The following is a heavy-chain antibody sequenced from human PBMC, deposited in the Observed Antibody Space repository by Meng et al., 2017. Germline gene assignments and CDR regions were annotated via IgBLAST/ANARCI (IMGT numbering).Heavy chain of an antibody. CDR3: ARLYCSSTSCYEDY. J-gene: IGHJ4*02. D-gene: IGHD2-2*01. CDR1: GGSISSGSYY. CDR2: IYYSGST. V-gene: IGHV4-39*07. Sequence: SETLSPTCTVSGGSISSGSYYCRWSRQPPGKGLEWIGSIYYSGSTYYNPSLKSRVTISVDTSKNQFSLKLSSVTAADTAVYYCARLYCSSTSCYEDYWGQGTLVTVSS.